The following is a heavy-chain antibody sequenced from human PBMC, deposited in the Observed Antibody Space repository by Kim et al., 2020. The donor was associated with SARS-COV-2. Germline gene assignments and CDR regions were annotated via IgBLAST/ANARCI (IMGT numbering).Heavy chain of an antibody. V-gene: IGHV3-11*04. CDR3: ASGTGATFDY. Sequence: STIYYAEPVKGRCTISRDNAKNSLYLQMSSLSAEDTAVYYCASGTGATFDYWGQGTLVTVSS. CDR2: STI. D-gene: IGHD1-26*01. J-gene: IGHJ4*02.